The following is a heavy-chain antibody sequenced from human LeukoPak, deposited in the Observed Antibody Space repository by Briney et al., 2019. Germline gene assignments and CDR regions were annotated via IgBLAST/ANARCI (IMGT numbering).Heavy chain of an antibody. V-gene: IGHV3-7*01. CDR1: GFISSDYW. CDR3: ASFDWNYFDY. Sequence: GGSLRLSCAASGFISSDYWMSWVRQAPGKGLEWVANIKQDGSEKYYVDSVKGRFTISRDNAKNSLYLQMNSLRAEDTAVYYCASFDWNYFDYWGQGTLVTVSS. CDR2: IKQDGSEK. D-gene: IGHD3-9*01. J-gene: IGHJ4*02.